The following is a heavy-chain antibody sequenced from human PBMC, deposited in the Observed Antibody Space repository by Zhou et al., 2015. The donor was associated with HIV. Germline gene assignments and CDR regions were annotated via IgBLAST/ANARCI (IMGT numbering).Heavy chain of an antibody. D-gene: IGHD1-26*01. J-gene: IGHJ6*02. Sequence: QLVESGGGLVKPGGSLRLSCAASGFSFSDYYMSWIRQAPGQGLEWVSYISSSASTISYADSVKGRFTISRDNSKNTLYLQMNSLRAEDTAVYYCARDRGSGSYYYYYGMDVWGQGTTVTVSS. CDR2: ISSSASTI. CDR3: ARDRGSGSYYYYYGMDV. V-gene: IGHV3-11*01. CDR1: GFSFSDYY.